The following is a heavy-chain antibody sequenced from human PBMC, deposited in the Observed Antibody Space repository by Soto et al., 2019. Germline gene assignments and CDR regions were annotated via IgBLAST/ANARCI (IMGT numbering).Heavy chain of an antibody. D-gene: IGHD6-13*01. CDR2: MNPNSGNT. J-gene: IGHJ4*02. CDR3: AREGDSLHTAEWDFDY. V-gene: IGHV1-8*02. Sequence: ASVKVSCKASGYTFTSYDINWVRQATGQGLEWMGWMNPNSGNTGYAQKFQGRVTMTRNTSISTAYMELSSLRSEDTAVYYCAREGDSLHTAEWDFDYWGQETLVTVSS. CDR1: GYTFTSYD.